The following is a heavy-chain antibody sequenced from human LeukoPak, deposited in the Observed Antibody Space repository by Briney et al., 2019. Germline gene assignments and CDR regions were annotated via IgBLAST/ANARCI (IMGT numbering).Heavy chain of an antibody. CDR1: GYTFTGYY. Sequence: ASVKVSCKASGYTFTGYYMHWVRQAPGQGLEWMGWINPSSGGTNYAQKFQGRVTMTRDTSISTAYMELSRLRSDDTAVYYCARDTTLVLLWFGELSEPFDYWGQGTLVTVSS. J-gene: IGHJ4*02. V-gene: IGHV1-2*02. D-gene: IGHD3-10*01. CDR3: ARDTTLVLLWFGELSEPFDY. CDR2: INPSSGGT.